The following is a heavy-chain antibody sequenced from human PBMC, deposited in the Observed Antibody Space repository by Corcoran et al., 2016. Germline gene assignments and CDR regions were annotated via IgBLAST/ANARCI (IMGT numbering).Heavy chain of an antibody. CDR2: IRSKANNYAT. Sequence: EVQLVESGGGLVQPGGSLKLSCAASGFTFSGSTMHWVRQAPGKGLEWVGRIRSKANNYATLYAASVEVRFTISRDDSKSTAYLQMNSLKAEDTAVYYCTRQGSSWSFDCWGQGTLVTVSS. CDR3: TRQGSSWSFDC. J-gene: IGHJ4*02. CDR1: GFTFSGST. V-gene: IGHV3-73*02. D-gene: IGHD6-13*01.